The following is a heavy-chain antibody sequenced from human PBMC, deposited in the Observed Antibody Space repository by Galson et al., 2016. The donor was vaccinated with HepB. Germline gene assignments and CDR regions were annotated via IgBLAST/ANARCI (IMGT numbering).Heavy chain of an antibody. CDR3: ARAKWLLDHFDY. J-gene: IGHJ4*02. D-gene: IGHD3-3*01. CDR1: GYSFTTYT. V-gene: IGHV1-3*01. CDR2: IHSGYGNT. Sequence: SVKVSCKASGYSFTTYTIHWVRKAPGQSLEWMGWIHSGYGNTKYSQRFQGRLTITRDTSADTTYMELSSLRSEETAVYYCARAKWLLDHFDYWGQGTLVTVSA.